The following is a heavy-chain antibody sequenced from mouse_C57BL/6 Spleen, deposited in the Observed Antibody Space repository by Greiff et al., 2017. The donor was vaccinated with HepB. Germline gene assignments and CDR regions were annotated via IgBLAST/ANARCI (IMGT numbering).Heavy chain of an antibody. CDR1: GYTFTSYG. J-gene: IGHJ1*03. CDR3: ARFLTTVVAPYWYFDV. V-gene: IGHV1-81*01. CDR2: IYPRSGNT. Sequence: VQLQQSGAELARPGASVKLSCKASGYTFTSYGISWVKQRTGQGLEWIGEIYPRSGNTYYNEKFKGKATLTADKSSSKAYMELRSLTSEDSAVYFCARFLTTVVAPYWYFDVWGTGTTVTVSS. D-gene: IGHD1-1*01.